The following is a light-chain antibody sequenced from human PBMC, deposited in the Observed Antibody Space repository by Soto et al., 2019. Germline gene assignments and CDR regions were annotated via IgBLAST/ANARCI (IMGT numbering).Light chain of an antibody. Sequence: DIQMTQSPSSVSASVGDRVTITCRASQGISGWLAWYQQKPGKAPKLLIYAASTLQSGVPSRFTGSESGTEFTLTISSLQPEDSAAYYCQQASDFPLTFGQGTRLEIE. CDR2: AAS. CDR3: QQASDFPLT. V-gene: IGKV1-12*01. CDR1: QGISGW. J-gene: IGKJ5*01.